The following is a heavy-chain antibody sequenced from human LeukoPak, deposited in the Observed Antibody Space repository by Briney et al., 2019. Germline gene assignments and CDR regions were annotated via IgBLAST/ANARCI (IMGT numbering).Heavy chain of an antibody. CDR1: GGTFSSYA. CDR2: IITIFGTA. Sequence: GASVKVSRKASGGTFSSYAICWVRHAPGQGLEWMGGIITIFGTANYAQKFQGRVTITADESTSTAYMELSSLRSEDTAVYDCAGSEWEPYSRRWGRENGCDPWGQGTLVTVSS. J-gene: IGHJ5*02. D-gene: IGHD6-13*01. CDR3: AGSEWEPYSRRWGRENGCDP. V-gene: IGHV1-69*13.